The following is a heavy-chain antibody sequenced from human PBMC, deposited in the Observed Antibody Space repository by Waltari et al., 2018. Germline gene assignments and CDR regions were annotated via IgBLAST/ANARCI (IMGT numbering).Heavy chain of an antibody. Sequence: QVQLVQSGAEVKKPGASVKVSCKVSGYTLTELSMHWVRQAPGKGLEWMGGFDPEDGETLYAQKIQGRVTMTEDTSTDTAYMELSSRRSEDTAVYYCATFRTGVTPEGYYLDYWGQGTLVTVSS. V-gene: IGHV1-24*01. D-gene: IGHD4-4*01. J-gene: IGHJ4*02. CDR2: FDPEDGET. CDR3: ATFRTGVTPEGYYLDY. CDR1: GYTLTELS.